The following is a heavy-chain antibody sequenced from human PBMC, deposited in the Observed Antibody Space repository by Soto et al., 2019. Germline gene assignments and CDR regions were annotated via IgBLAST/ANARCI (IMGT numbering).Heavy chain of an antibody. CDR3: ARDQHCSGGSSFSFDY. CDR1: VFTFSSYS. D-gene: IGHD2-15*01. CDR2: ISSSSSYI. Sequence: VGSLRLSCASSVFTFSSYSMNCVRHSPGKGLEWVSSISSSSSYIYYADSVKGRFTISRDNAKNSLYLQMNSLRAEDTAVYYCARDQHCSGGSSFSFDYWGQGTLVTVSS. J-gene: IGHJ4*02. V-gene: IGHV3-21*01.